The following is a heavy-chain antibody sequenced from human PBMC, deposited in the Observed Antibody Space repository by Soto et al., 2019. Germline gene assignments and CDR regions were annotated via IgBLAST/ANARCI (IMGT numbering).Heavy chain of an antibody. V-gene: IGHV3-23*01. CDR3: AKESYFDTSGYFPFDY. CDR1: GVTFSNYA. Sequence: LRLSCAASGVTFSNYAMSWVRQAPGKGLEWVSALSGTGDSTYYADSVKGRFTISRDNSKNTVYLQMNSLRVEDTALYYCAKESYFDTSGYFPFDYWGHGILVTVSS. D-gene: IGHD3-22*01. J-gene: IGHJ4*01. CDR2: LSGTGDST.